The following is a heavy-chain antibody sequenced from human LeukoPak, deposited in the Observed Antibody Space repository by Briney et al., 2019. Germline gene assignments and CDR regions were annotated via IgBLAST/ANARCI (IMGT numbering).Heavy chain of an antibody. CDR3: AKSNYYGSGSYPYIDY. D-gene: IGHD3-10*01. CDR2: ISSSGSRI. CDR1: GFTLSTYW. V-gene: IGHV3-23*01. Sequence: GGSLRLSCAATGFTLSTYWMSWVRQAPGEGREGVSGISSSGSRINHADSVKGRFTISRDNSRHTLYLQVNSLRAEYTAVYYCAKSNYYGSGSYPYIDYWGQGTLVTVSS. J-gene: IGHJ4*02.